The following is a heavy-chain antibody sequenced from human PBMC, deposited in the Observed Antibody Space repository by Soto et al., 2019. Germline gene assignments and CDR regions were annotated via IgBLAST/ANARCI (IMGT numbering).Heavy chain of an antibody. V-gene: IGHV3-33*03. Sequence: QVQLVESGGGVVQPGRSLRLSCAAPGFTFSNYGMHWVRQAPGKGVEWVAVIWNDGTNKYYVDSVRGRFTISRDDSKNTLYLEMNSLRAEDTGVYYCAKDMAAAAHQGDAVDIWGLGTMVSVSA. CDR3: AKDMAAAAHQGDAVDI. CDR2: IWNDGTNK. D-gene: IGHD6-13*01. J-gene: IGHJ3*02. CDR1: GFTFSNYG.